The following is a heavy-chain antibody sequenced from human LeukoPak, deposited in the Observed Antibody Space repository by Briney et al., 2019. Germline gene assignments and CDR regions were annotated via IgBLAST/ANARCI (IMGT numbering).Heavy chain of an antibody. J-gene: IGHJ4*02. CDR1: GGSISSGGYS. Sequence: SETLSLTCAVSGGSISSGGYSWSWVRQPPGKGLEWIGYINHSGSTHFNPSLKSRVTISVDRAKNQHSLKLSSVTAADTAVYYCARDGYSPFDYWGQGILVTVSS. CDR3: ARDGYSPFDY. V-gene: IGHV4-30-2*01. D-gene: IGHD5-24*01. CDR2: INHSGST.